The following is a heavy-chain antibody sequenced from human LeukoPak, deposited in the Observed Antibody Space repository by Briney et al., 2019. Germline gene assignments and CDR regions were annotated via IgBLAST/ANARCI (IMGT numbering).Heavy chain of an antibody. J-gene: IGHJ4*02. CDR3: AREGVYGDDHYFDY. CDR1: GFTFSSYE. V-gene: IGHV3-48*03. D-gene: IGHD4-17*01. Sequence: PGGSLRLSCAASGFTFSSYEMNWVRQAPGKGLEWVSYISSSGSTIYYADSVKGRFTISRDNAKNSLYLQMISLRAEDTAVYYCAREGVYGDDHYFDYWGQGTLVTVSS. CDR2: ISSSGSTI.